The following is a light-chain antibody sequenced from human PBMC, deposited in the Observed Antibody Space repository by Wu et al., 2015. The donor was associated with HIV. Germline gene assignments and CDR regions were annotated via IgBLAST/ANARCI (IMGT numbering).Light chain of an antibody. V-gene: IGKV3-20*01. CDR1: QSISANY. J-gene: IGKJ1*01. Sequence: EIVLTQSPATLPLSPGERATLSCRASQSISANYVAWYQLKSGQAPRLLIFGVSNRAAGVPPRFSGSGSGTDLTLTISRLEPEDFAVYYCQQYDNSPPWTFGQGTRVEVK. CDR2: GVS. CDR3: QQYDNSPPWT.